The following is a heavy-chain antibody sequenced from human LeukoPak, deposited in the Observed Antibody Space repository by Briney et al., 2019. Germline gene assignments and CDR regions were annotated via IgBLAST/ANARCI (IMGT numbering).Heavy chain of an antibody. J-gene: IGHJ3*02. D-gene: IGHD5-18*01. CDR1: GYTFTTYY. CDR3: ARERWIQLWGDAFDI. Sequence: ASVNVSCKPSGYTFTTYYIHWVRQAPGQGLEWMGRINPSGGSTTYAQKFQGRVTMTRDTSTSTVHMELSSLRSEDTAVYYCARERWIQLWGDAFDIWGQGTKVTVSS. V-gene: IGHV1-46*01. CDR2: INPSGGST.